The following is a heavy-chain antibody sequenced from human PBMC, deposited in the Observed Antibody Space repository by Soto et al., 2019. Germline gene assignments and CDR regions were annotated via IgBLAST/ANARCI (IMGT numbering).Heavy chain of an antibody. CDR3: ARHSLALRKNNWFDP. Sequence: SETLSLTCTFSCDSIISSDFYWGWVRQPPGKGLEWIGSIFYLGSSYYNPSLKSRVTMSVDTSKNQFSLRLRSVTAADTALYFCARHSLALRKNNWFDPWGQGIMVTVSS. V-gene: IGHV4-39*01. CDR2: IFYLGSS. D-gene: IGHD3-3*02. J-gene: IGHJ5*02. CDR1: CDSIISSDFY.